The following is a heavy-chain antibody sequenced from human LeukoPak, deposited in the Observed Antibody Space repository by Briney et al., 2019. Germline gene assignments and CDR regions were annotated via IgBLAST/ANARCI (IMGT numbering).Heavy chain of an antibody. J-gene: IGHJ4*02. V-gene: IGHV3-23*01. CDR2: IRESGNTT. D-gene: IGHD3-22*01. CDR1: GFTFSSYA. Sequence: GGSLRLSRAASGFTFSSYAMIWVRQAPGKGLEWVSVIRESGNTTYYADSVKGRFIVSRDNSKNTLYLQMNSLRAEDTAVYYCANYYDSSGYQHYWGQGTLVTVSS. CDR3: ANYYDSSGYQHY.